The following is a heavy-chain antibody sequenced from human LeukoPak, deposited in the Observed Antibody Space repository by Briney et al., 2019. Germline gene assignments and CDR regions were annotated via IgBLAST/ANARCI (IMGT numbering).Heavy chain of an antibody. CDR3: ARGTDYYDSSGYYYEGENFDY. Sequence: PGGSLRLSCAASGFTFSDYYMSWIRQAPGKGLEWVSYISSSGSTIYYADSVKGRFTISRDNAKNSLYLQMNSLRAEDTAVYYCARGTDYYDSSGYYYEGENFDYWGQGTLVTVSS. V-gene: IGHV3-11*04. CDR2: ISSSGSTI. J-gene: IGHJ4*02. D-gene: IGHD3-22*01. CDR1: GFTFSDYY.